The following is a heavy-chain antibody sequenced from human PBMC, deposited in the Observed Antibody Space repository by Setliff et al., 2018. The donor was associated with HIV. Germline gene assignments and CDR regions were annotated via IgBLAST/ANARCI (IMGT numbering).Heavy chain of an antibody. CDR2: INHSGSS. Sequence: SETLSLTCAVYGGSFSGYYWSWIRQSPGKGLEWIGEINHSGSSNYTPSLKSRVTVSVDTSKNQFSLELSSVTAADTAVFFCARVANRRGPRGITGTTGYSYYMDVWGKGTTVT. CDR3: ARVANRRGPRGITGTTGYSYYMDV. D-gene: IGHD1-7*01. CDR1: GGSFSGYY. J-gene: IGHJ6*03. V-gene: IGHV4-34*01.